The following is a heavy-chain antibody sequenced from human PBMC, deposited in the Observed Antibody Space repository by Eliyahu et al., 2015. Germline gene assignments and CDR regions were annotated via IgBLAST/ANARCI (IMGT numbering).Heavy chain of an antibody. CDR3: ARDNGDYHPGDYYYYYGMDV. CDR2: IYHSGST. D-gene: IGHD4-17*01. Sequence: QVQLQESGPGLVKPSETLSLTCAVXGYSISSGYYWGWIRQPPGKGLEWIGSIYHSGSTYYNPSLKSRVTISVDTSKNQFSLKLSSVTAADTAVYYCARDNGDYHPGDYYYYYGMDVWGQGTTVTVSS. J-gene: IGHJ6*02. CDR1: GYSISSGYY. V-gene: IGHV4-38-2*02.